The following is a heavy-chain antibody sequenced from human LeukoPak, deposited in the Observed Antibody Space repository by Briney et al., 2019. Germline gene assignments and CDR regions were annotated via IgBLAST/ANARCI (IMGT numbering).Heavy chain of an antibody. CDR1: GYIFTSYD. J-gene: IGHJ5*02. CDR2: MNPNSGNT. CDR3: ARRKPTSGAQYWFDP. D-gene: IGHD3-10*01. Sequence: ASVKVSCKASGYIFTSYDINWVRQATGQGLEWMGWMNPNSGNTGYAQEFQGRVTMTRDPSISTAYMELSSLTSEDTAVYYCARRKPTSGAQYWFDPWGQGTLVTVSS. V-gene: IGHV1-8*01.